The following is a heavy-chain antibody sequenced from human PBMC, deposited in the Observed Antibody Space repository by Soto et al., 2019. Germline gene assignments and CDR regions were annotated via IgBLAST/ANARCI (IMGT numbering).Heavy chain of an antibody. D-gene: IGHD2-15*01. CDR3: ARDSCSGGSCYYYYYGMDV. J-gene: IGHJ6*02. V-gene: IGHV6-1*01. CDR2: TYYRSKWYN. CDR1: GDSVSSNSAA. Sequence: SQTLSLTCAISGDSVSSNSAAWNWIRQSPSRGLEWLGRTYYRSKWYNDYAVSVKSRITINPDTSKNQFSLQLNSVTPEDTAVYYCARDSCSGGSCYYYYYGMDVWGRGTTVTVSS.